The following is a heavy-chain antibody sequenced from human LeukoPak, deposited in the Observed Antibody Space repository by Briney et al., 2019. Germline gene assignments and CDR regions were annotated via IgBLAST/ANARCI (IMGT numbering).Heavy chain of an antibody. J-gene: IGHJ4*02. CDR1: GFTVSSNY. V-gene: IGHV3-66*01. CDR2: IYSGGST. Sequence: GGSLRLSCAASGFTVSSNYMSWVRQAPGKGLEWVSVIYSGGSTYYADSVKGRFTISRDNSKNTLYLQMNSLRAEDTAVYYCARDPPRHGAAAGTYWGQGTLVTVSS. D-gene: IGHD6-13*01. CDR3: ARDPPRHGAAAGTY.